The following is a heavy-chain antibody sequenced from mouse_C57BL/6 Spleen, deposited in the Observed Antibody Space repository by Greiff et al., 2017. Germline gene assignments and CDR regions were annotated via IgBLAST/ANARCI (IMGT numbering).Heavy chain of an antibody. D-gene: IGHD1-1*01. CDR2: IDPSDSDT. CDR3: ARGATVALHWYCDV. Sequence: VQLQQPGAELVRPGSSVKLSCKASGYTFTSYWMHWVKQRPIQGLEWIGNIDPSDSDTHYNQKLKDKATFTVDKSSSTAYMQLSSLTSEDSAVYYCARGATVALHWYCDVWGTGTTVTVSS. CDR1: GYTFTSYW. V-gene: IGHV1-52*01. J-gene: IGHJ1*03.